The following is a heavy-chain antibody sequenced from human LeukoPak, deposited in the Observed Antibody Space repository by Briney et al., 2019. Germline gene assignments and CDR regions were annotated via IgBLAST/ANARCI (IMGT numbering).Heavy chain of an antibody. CDR2: IKSKTDGETT. CDR1: GFTFSNAW. Sequence: PGGSLRLSCVVSGFTFSNAWMNWVRQAPGKGLGWVGRIKSKTDGETTDYAAPVKGRFTISRDDSKNMLYLQMNSLKTEDTAMYYCTTLTILLGTHADYWGQGTLVTVSS. D-gene: IGHD2/OR15-2a*01. CDR3: TTLTILLGTHADY. V-gene: IGHV3-15*01. J-gene: IGHJ4*02.